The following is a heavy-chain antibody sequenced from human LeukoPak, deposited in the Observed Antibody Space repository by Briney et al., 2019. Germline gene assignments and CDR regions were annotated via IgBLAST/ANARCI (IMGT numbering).Heavy chain of an antibody. CDR3: ARATLYYEDFDY. CDR1: GYTFTSYY. V-gene: IGHV1-2*02. Sequence: ASVKVSCKASGYTFTSYYMHWVRQAPGQGLEWMGWINPNSGGTNYAQKFQGRVTMTRDTSISTAYMELSRLRSDDTAVYYCARATLYYEDFDYWGQGTLVTVSS. D-gene: IGHD3-16*01. CDR2: INPNSGGT. J-gene: IGHJ4*02.